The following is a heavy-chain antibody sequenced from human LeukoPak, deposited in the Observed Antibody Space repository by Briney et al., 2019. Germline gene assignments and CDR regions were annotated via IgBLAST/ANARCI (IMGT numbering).Heavy chain of an antibody. CDR2: INRDGSIT. J-gene: IGHJ5*02. CDR3: AREMVAYYYESSGFFST. D-gene: IGHD3-22*01. V-gene: IGHV3-74*01. Sequence: GGSLRLSCAASGFSFSNYLMHWVRQAPGKGLVWVSRINRDGSITDSADSVKGRFTISRDNDRNTLYLQMNSLRAEDTAVYYCAREMVAYYYESSGFFSTWRQGTLVTVSS. CDR1: GFSFSNYL.